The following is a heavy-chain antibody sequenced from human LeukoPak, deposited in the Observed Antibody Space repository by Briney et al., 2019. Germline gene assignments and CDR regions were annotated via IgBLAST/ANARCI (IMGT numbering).Heavy chain of an antibody. CDR2: IRYDGSNK. CDR1: GFTFSSYG. V-gene: IGHV3-30*02. D-gene: IGHD2-15*01. J-gene: IGHJ6*03. Sequence: GGSLRLSCAASGFTFSSYGMHWVRQAPGKGLEWVAFIRYDGSNKYYADSVKGRFTISRDNSKNTLYLQMNGLRAEDTAVYYCAKEGGTPTKGNSYYMDVWGKGTTVTVSS. CDR3: AKEGGTPTKGNSYYMDV.